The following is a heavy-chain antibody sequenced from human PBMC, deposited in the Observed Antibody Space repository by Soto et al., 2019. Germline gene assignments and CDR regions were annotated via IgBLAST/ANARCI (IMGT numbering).Heavy chain of an antibody. CDR2: INAGNGNT. V-gene: IGHV1-3*01. CDR1: GYTFASYA. D-gene: IGHD1-26*01. J-gene: IGHJ4*02. CDR3: ARIRRGAYYFDY. Sequence: GASVKVSCKASGYTFASYAMHWVRQAPGQRLEWMGWINAGNGNTKYSQKFQGRVTITRDTSASTAYMELSSLRSEDTAVYYCARIRRGAYYFDYWGQGTLVTVSS.